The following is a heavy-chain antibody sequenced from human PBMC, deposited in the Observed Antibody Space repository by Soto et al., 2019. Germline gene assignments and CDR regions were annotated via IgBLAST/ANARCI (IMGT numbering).Heavy chain of an antibody. J-gene: IGHJ4*02. CDR3: AKDLEYCSGGSCYSYFDY. CDR2: ISYDGSNK. D-gene: IGHD2-15*01. V-gene: IGHV3-30*18. Sequence: QVQLVESGGGVVQPGRSLRLSCAASGFTFSSYGMHWVRQAPGKGLEWVAVISYDGSNKYYADSVKGRFTISRDNSKNMLYLKMNSLRAEYTAVYYCAKDLEYCSGGSCYSYFDYWGQGTLVTVSS. CDR1: GFTFSSYG.